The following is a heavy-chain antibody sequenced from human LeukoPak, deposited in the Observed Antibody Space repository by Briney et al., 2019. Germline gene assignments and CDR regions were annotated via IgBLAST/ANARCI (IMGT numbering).Heavy chain of an antibody. V-gene: IGHV3-15*01. CDR1: GFTFSNAW. CDR2: IQSKTDGGTT. J-gene: IGHJ4*02. D-gene: IGHD3-16*01. Sequence: GGSLRLSCAASGFTFSNAWMSWVRQAPGKGLEWLGRIQSKTDGGTTDYAAPVKGRFTISRDDSENTLSLQMNSLKTEDTAMYYCTTDSNGGLDYWGQGTLVTVSS. CDR3: TTDSNGGLDY.